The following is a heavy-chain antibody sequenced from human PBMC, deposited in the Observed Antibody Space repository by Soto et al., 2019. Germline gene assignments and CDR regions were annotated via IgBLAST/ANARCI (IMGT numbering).Heavy chain of an antibody. CDR1: GGSISSSSYY. Sequence: SETLSLTCTVSGGSISSSSYYWGWIRQPPGKGLEWIGSIYYSGITYYNPSLKSRVTISVNTSKNQFSLKLSSVTAADTAVYYCARHRFLLTYYYDSSGYYFDYWGQGTLVTVSS. CDR2: IYYSGIT. CDR3: ARHRFLLTYYYDSSGYYFDY. J-gene: IGHJ4*02. V-gene: IGHV4-39*01. D-gene: IGHD3-22*01.